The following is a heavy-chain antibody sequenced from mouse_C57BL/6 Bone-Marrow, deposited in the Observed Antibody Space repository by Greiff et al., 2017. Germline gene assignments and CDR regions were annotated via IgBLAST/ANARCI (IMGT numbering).Heavy chain of an antibody. CDR2: INPNNGGT. J-gene: IGHJ3*01. D-gene: IGHD1-1*01. Sequence: VQLKESGPELVKPGASVKIPCKASGYTFTDYNMDWVKQSHGKSLEWIGDINPNNGGTIYNQKFKGKATLTVDKSSSTAYMELRSLTSEDTAVYYCARFDYGSAYWGQGTLVTVSA. CDR3: ARFDYGSAY. CDR1: GYTFTDYN. V-gene: IGHV1-18*01.